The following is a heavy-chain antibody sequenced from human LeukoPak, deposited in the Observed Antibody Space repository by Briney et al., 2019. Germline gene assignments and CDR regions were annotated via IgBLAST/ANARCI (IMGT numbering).Heavy chain of an antibody. CDR2: IDTDGSNT. Sequence: PGGSLRLSCAVSGFTFSNYWMHWVRQAPGKGLVWVSHIDTDGSNTNYADSVKGRFTISRDNAKNTLYLQMNSLRAEDTAVYYCARGYYDSSEGGNEFWGQGTLVTVSS. CDR3: ARGYYDSSEGGNEF. CDR1: GFTFSNYW. J-gene: IGHJ4*02. V-gene: IGHV3-74*01. D-gene: IGHD3-22*01.